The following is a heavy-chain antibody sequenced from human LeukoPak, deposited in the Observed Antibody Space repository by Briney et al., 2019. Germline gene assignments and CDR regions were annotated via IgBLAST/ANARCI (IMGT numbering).Heavy chain of an antibody. CDR2: IIWNSGSI. CDR1: GFTFDDYA. CDR3: AKDRMEYSSSPDY. V-gene: IGHV3-9*01. Sequence: PGGSLRLSCEASGFTFDDYAMHWVRQVPGKGLEWVSGIIWNSGSIDYADSVKGRFTISRDNAKNSLYLQMNSLRAEDTAVYYCAKDRMEYSSSPDYWGQGTLVTVSS. J-gene: IGHJ4*02. D-gene: IGHD6-6*01.